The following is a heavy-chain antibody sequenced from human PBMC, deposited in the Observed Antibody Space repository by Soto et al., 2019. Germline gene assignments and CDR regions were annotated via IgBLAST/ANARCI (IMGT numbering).Heavy chain of an antibody. D-gene: IGHD2-15*01. CDR1: GFTVSSNY. CDR2: IYSGGST. Sequence: EVQLVESGGGLVQPGGSLRLSCAASGFTVSSNYLNWVRQAPGKGLEWVSVIYSGGSTYYADSVNGRFTISRDNSKNTLYLQMNTLRAEDTAVYFCAREPTTPGAYYMDVWGKGTSVTVSS. J-gene: IGHJ6*03. CDR3: AREPTTPGAYYMDV. V-gene: IGHV3-66*01.